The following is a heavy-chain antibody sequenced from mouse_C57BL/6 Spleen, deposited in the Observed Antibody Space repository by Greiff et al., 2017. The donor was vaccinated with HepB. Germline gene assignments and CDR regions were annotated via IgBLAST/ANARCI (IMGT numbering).Heavy chain of an antibody. V-gene: IGHV5-17*01. CDR3: ARIHYGSSLYAMDY. J-gene: IGHJ4*01. CDR1: GFTFSDYG. CDR2: ISSGSSTS. Sequence: EVKLVESGGGLVKPGGSLKLSCAASGFTFSDYGMHWVRQAPEKGLEWVAYISSGSSTSYYADTVKGRFTISRDNAKNTLFLQMTSLRSEDTAMYYCARIHYGSSLYAMDYWGQGTSVTVSS. D-gene: IGHD1-1*01.